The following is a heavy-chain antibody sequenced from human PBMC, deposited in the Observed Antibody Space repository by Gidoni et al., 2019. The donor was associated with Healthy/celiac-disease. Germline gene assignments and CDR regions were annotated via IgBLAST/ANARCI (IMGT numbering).Heavy chain of an antibody. V-gene: IGHV5-51*01. CDR3: ARQVPYYYESSGPPPGDY. J-gene: IGHJ4*02. CDR2: IYPGDADT. CDR1: GYCFTRYW. D-gene: IGHD3-22*01. Sequence: EVQLLHSGADVKKHVESLTLSCKGSGYCFTRYWIGWVRQMPGKGLEWMGIIYPGDADTRYSPSFQGQVTISADKSISTAYLQWSSLKASDTAMYYCARQVPYYYESSGPPPGDYWGQGTLVTVSS.